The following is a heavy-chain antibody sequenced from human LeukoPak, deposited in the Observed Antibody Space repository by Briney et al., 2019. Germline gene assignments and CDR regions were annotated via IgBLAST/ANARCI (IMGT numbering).Heavy chain of an antibody. Sequence: GGSLRLSCEASGFTFSIYDMYWVRHAPGKGLEWVSYIGHTGSITDYADSVKGRFTISRDNAKNSLYLQMNSLRAEDTAVYYCARGWGCTGGSCYSDHWGQGSLVTVSS. CDR2: IGHTGSIT. D-gene: IGHD2-15*01. CDR3: ARGWGCTGGSCYSDH. CDR1: GFTFSIYD. V-gene: IGHV3-48*01. J-gene: IGHJ4*02.